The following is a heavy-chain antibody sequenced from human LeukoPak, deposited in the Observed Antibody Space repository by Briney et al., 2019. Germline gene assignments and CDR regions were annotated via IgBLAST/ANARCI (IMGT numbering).Heavy chain of an antibody. J-gene: IGHJ3*02. V-gene: IGHV3-74*01. D-gene: IGHD6-19*01. Sequence: GGSLRLSCAASGFTFSSYWMHWVRQAPGKGLVWVSRINSDGSSTGYADSVKGRFTISRDNAKNTLYLQMNSLRAEDTAVYYCARASSGWSHDAFDIWGQGTMVTVSS. CDR1: GFTFSSYW. CDR3: ARASSGWSHDAFDI. CDR2: INSDGSST.